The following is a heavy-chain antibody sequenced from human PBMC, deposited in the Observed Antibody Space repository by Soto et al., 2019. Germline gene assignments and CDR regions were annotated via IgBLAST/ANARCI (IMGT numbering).Heavy chain of an antibody. CDR2: IYHSGST. V-gene: IGHV4-4*02. CDR3: ARGYCSGGSCYSVSWYFDL. Sequence: QVQLQESGPGLVKPSGTLSLTCAVSGGSISSSNWWSWVRQPPGKGLEWIGEIYHSGSTNYNPSLKSRVTISVDKSKNQFSLKLSSVTAADTAVYYYARGYCSGGSCYSVSWYFDLWGRGTLVTVSS. CDR1: GGSISSSNW. J-gene: IGHJ2*01. D-gene: IGHD2-15*01.